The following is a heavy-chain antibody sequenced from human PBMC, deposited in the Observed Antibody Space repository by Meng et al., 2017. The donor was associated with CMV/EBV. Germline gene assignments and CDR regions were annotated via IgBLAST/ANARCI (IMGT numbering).Heavy chain of an antibody. CDR1: GDSFSSYF. CDR2: INNKAST. J-gene: IGHJ6*02. D-gene: IGHD2/OR15-2a*01. CDR3: ARSNYCNTIPCSLLRADYYYGLDV. Sequence: GSLRLSCAVYGDSFSSYFWNWVRQPPGKGLEWMGEINNKASTNYNPSLKSRVTMSVDTSKNQFSLKLTSVTAADTAVYYCARSNYCNTIPCSLLRADYYYGLDVWGQGTTVTVSS. V-gene: IGHV4-34*01.